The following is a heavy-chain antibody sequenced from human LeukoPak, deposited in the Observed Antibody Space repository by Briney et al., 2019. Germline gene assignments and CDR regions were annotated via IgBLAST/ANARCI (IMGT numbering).Heavy chain of an antibody. CDR3: ARGPYYSRSPPGFDY. J-gene: IGHJ4*02. Sequence: GASVKVSCKASGYTFTGYYMHWVRQAPGQGLEWMGWINPNSGGTNYAQKFQGRVTMTRDTSISTAYMELSRLRSDDTAVYYCARGPYYSRSPPGFDYWGQGALVTVSS. CDR2: INPNSGGT. V-gene: IGHV1-2*02. CDR1: GYTFTGYY. D-gene: IGHD4-11*01.